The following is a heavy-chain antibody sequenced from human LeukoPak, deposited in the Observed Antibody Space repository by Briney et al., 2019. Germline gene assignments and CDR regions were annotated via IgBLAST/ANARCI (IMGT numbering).Heavy chain of an antibody. J-gene: IGHJ4*02. V-gene: IGHV3-74*01. D-gene: IGHD4-17*01. CDR3: ATDLG. CDR2: VDHGGSGT. CDR1: GFSFTSYW. Sequence: GGSLRLSCAASGFSFTSYWMHWVRQPPGKGLVWVSRVDHGGSGTAYADSVTGRFTISRDNTKNMVYLQMNSLRPEDTAVYYCATDLGWGQGTLATVSS.